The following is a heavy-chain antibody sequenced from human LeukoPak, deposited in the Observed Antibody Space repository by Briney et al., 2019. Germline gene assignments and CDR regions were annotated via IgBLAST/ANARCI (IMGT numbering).Heavy chain of an antibody. CDR1: GFAVSSYY. CDR2: IYIGGSD. D-gene: IGHD6-19*01. Sequence: GGSLRLSCAASGFAVSSYYMSWVRQAPGKGLEWVSVIYIGGSDDYEDSVEGRFIMSRDNSKNTVYLQMNSLRAEDTAVYYCARIPSGWSYYFDYWGQGTLVTVSS. CDR3: ARIPSGWSYYFDY. V-gene: IGHV3-66*01. J-gene: IGHJ4*02.